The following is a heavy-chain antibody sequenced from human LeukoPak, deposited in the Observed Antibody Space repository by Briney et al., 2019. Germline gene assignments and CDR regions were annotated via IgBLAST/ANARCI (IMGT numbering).Heavy chain of an antibody. CDR1: GFTFSSYA. D-gene: IGHD3-22*01. CDR2: ISGSGGST. Sequence: PGGSLRLSCAASGFTFSSYAMSWVRQAPGKGLEWVSVISGSGGSTYYADSVKGRFTISRDNSKNTPYLQMNNLRAEDTAVYYCAKSIGSGSYYGGDYWGQGTLVTVSS. V-gene: IGHV3-23*01. J-gene: IGHJ4*02. CDR3: AKSIGSGSYYGGDY.